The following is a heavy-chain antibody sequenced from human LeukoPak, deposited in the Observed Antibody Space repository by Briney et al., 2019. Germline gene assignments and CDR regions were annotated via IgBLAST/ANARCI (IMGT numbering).Heavy chain of an antibody. D-gene: IGHD3-22*01. CDR2: IIPIFGTA. V-gene: IGHV1-69*05. J-gene: IGHJ3*02. CDR1: GGTFSSYA. CDR3: ARWGTYYYDSRAFDI. Sequence: SVKVSCKASGGTFSSYAISWVRQAPGQGLEWMGRIIPIFGTANYAQRFQGRVTITTDESTSTAYMELSSLRSEDTAVYYCARWGTYYYDSRAFDIWGQGTMVTVSS.